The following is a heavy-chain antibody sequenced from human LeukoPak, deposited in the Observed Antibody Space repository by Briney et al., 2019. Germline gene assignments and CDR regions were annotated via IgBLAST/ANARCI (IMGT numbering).Heavy chain of an antibody. Sequence: SVKVSCKASGGTFSSYAISWVRQAPGQGLEWMGGIIPIFGTANYAQKFQGRVTITADEATSTAYMELSSLRSDDTAVYYCARASPAYCGGDCPFDYWGQGTLDTVSS. D-gene: IGHD2-21*01. CDR2: IIPIFGTA. J-gene: IGHJ4*02. V-gene: IGHV1-69*13. CDR1: GGTFSSYA. CDR3: ARASPAYCGGDCPFDY.